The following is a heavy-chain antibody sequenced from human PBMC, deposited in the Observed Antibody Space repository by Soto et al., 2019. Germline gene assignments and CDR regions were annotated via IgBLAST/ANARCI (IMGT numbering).Heavy chain of an antibody. CDR2: ISAYNGNT. Sequence: GASVKVSCKASGYTFTSYGISWVRQAPGQGLEWMGWISAYNGNTNYAQKLQGRVTMTTDTSTSTAYMELRSLRSDDTAVYYCARDVIDVVVPAAISLGWFDPWGQGTLVTVSS. CDR3: ARDVIDVVVPAAISLGWFDP. J-gene: IGHJ5*02. D-gene: IGHD2-2*01. CDR1: GYTFTSYG. V-gene: IGHV1-18*01.